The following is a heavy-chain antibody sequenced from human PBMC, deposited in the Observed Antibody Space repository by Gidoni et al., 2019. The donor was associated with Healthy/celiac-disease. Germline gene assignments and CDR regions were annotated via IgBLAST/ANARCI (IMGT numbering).Heavy chain of an antibody. V-gene: IGHV5-10-1*03. CDR2: IDPSDSYT. D-gene: IGHD6-13*01. Sequence: EVQLVQSGAEVKKPGESLRISCKGSGYSFTSYWISWVRQMPGKGLEWMGRIDPSDSYTNYSPSFQGHVTISADKSISTAYLQWSSLKASDTAMYYCAGFTGYSSSWYGARSAFDIWGQGTMVTVFS. CDR1: GYSFTSYW. CDR3: AGFTGYSSSWYGARSAFDI. J-gene: IGHJ3*02.